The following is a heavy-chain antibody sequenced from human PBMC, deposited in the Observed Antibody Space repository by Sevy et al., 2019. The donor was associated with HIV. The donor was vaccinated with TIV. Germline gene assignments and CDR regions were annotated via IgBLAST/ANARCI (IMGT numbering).Heavy chain of an antibody. J-gene: IGHJ5*02. Sequence: SETLSLTCTVSGGSISSSSYYWGWIRQPPGKGLEWIGSIYYSGSTYYNPSLKRRVTISVNTSKNQFSLKLNSVTAADTAVYYCSRQGGSSWSYNWFDPWGQGTLVTVSS. CDR2: IYYSGST. CDR1: GGSISSSSYY. CDR3: SRQGGSSWSYNWFDP. D-gene: IGHD6-13*01. V-gene: IGHV4-39*01.